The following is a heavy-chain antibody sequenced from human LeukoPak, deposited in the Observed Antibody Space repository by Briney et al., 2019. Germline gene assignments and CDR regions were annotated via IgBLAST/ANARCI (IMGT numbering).Heavy chain of an antibody. J-gene: IGHJ5*02. CDR3: TRDLLSNSGEHNWFDP. Sequence: GGSLRLSCATSGFTFSDYAMYWFRRALGKGLEWVSLIRNKAHGGTTEYAASVKGTFSISRDDSKSIAYLQMNSLKTEDTGVYYCTRDLLSNSGEHNWFDPWGQGTLVTVSS. D-gene: IGHD2/OR15-2a*01. CDR1: GFTFSDYA. V-gene: IGHV3-49*03. CDR2: IRNKAHGGTT.